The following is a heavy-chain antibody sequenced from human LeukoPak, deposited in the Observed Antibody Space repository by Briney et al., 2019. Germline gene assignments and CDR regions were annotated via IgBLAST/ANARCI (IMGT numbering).Heavy chain of an antibody. J-gene: IGHJ6*03. Sequence: GSLRLSCAASGFTFSSYAMSWVRQAPGKGLGWVSAISGSGGSTYYADSVKGRFTISRDNSKNTLYLQMNSLRAEDTAVYYCAKTMGGSSTSLNSGYDYYYYMDVWGKGTTVTVSS. V-gene: IGHV3-23*01. CDR3: AKTMGGSSTSLNSGYDYYYYMDV. D-gene: IGHD2-2*01. CDR1: GFTFSSYA. CDR2: ISGSGGST.